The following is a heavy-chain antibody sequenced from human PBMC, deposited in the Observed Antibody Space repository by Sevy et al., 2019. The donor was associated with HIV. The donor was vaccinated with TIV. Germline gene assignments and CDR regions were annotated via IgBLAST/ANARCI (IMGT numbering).Heavy chain of an antibody. CDR3: TRDRGEILSSVFDY. J-gene: IGHJ4*02. Sequence: GGSLRLSCAASGFSFSDYRMHWVRQAPGKGLEWVAVISYDGRNNKYNADSGKGRFTISRDNSKNTLYLQMNSLRAEDTAIYYCTRDRGEILSSVFDYWGQGTLVTVSS. D-gene: IGHD3-16*01. V-gene: IGHV3-30*03. CDR1: GFSFSDYR. CDR2: ISYDGRNNK.